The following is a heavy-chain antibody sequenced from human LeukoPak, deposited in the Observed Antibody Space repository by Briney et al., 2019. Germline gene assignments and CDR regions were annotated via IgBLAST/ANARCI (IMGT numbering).Heavy chain of an antibody. V-gene: IGHV1-2*06. CDR1: GYTFTGYY. J-gene: IGHJ4*02. CDR3: ARAIHDSSGYYYFDY. CDR2: INPNSGGT. D-gene: IGHD3-22*01. Sequence: GASVKVPCKASGYTFTGYYMHWVRQAPGQGLEWMGRINPNSGGTNYAQKFQGRVTMTRDTSISTAYMELSRLRSDDTAVYYCARAIHDSSGYYYFDYWGQGTLVTVSS.